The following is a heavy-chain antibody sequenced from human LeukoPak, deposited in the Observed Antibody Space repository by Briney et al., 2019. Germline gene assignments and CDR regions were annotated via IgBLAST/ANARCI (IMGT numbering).Heavy chain of an antibody. CDR3: ARVRTGSQCDS. CDR2: IYTSGST. D-gene: IGHD3-10*01. CDR1: GGSISSYY. V-gene: IGHV4-4*09. J-gene: IGHJ5*01. Sequence: SETLSLTCTVSGGSISSYYWSWIRQPPGKGLEWIGYIYTSGSTNYNPSLKSRVTISVDTSKNQFSLKLSSVAAADTAVYYCARVRTGSQCDSWGRGTLVIVSS.